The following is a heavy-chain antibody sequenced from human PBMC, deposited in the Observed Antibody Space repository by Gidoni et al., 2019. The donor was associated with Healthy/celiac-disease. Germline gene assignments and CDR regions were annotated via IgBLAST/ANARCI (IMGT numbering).Heavy chain of an antibody. J-gene: IGHJ4*02. CDR3: ARDLAVAGNGGLFDY. CDR2: IWYDGSNK. V-gene: IGHV3-33*01. Sequence: QVQLVESGGGVVQPGRSLRLSCAASGFTFSRYGMHWVRQAPGKGLEWVAVIWYDGSNKYYADSVKGRFTISRDNSKNTLYLQMNSLRAEDTAVYYCARDLAVAGNGGLFDYWGQGTLVTVSS. CDR1: GFTFSRYG. D-gene: IGHD6-19*01.